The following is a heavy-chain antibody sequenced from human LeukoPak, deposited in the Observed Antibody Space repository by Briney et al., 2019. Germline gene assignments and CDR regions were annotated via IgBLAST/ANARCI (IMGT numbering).Heavy chain of an antibody. J-gene: IGHJ6*02. CDR2: ISSSSSYT. CDR3: ARIVATNYYGMGV. Sequence: GGSLRLSCAASGFTFSDYYMSWIRRAPGKGLEWVSYISSSSSYTNYADSVKGRFTISRDNAKNSLYLQMNSLRAEDTAVYYCARIVATNYYGMGVWGQGTTVTVSS. CDR1: GFTFSDYY. D-gene: IGHD5-12*01. V-gene: IGHV3-11*03.